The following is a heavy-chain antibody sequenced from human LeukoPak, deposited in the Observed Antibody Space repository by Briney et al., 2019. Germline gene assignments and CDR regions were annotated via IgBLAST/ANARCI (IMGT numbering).Heavy chain of an antibody. CDR3: AKSGGRVTYYDFRSGYYDY. Sequence: GGSLRLSCAASGFTFSSYAMSWVRQAPGKGLEWVSAISGSGGSTYYADSVKGRFTISRDDSKNTLYLQMNSLRAEDTAVYYCAKSGGRVTYYDFRSGYYDYWGQGTLVTVSS. CDR2: ISGSGGST. V-gene: IGHV3-23*01. J-gene: IGHJ4*02. CDR1: GFTFSSYA. D-gene: IGHD3-3*01.